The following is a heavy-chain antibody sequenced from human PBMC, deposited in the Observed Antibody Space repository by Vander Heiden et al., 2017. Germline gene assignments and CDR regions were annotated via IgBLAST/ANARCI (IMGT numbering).Heavy chain of an antibody. J-gene: IGHJ4*02. CDR3: AKVRGSTTNFYFDH. CDR1: GFTLITHA. D-gene: IGHD7-27*01. V-gene: IGHV3-23*01. CDR2: ISETGSGT. Sequence: EVQPLESGGGMVQPGGSLRLSCAAPGFTLITHAVSRVRQAPGKGLEWVSAISETGSGTYYADSVKGRFTISRDRSKNTVYLQMNSLRVEDTAVYYCAKVRGSTTNFYFDHWGQGTLVTVSS.